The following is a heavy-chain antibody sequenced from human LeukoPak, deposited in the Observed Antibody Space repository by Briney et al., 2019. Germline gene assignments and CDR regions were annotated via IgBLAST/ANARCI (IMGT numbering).Heavy chain of an antibody. D-gene: IGHD3-10*01. CDR3: ARDPAMVRGVIGAFDI. CDR1: GGSISSSS. J-gene: IGHJ3*02. CDR2: ISYDGSNK. V-gene: IGHV3-30-3*01. Sequence: LSLTCTVSGGSISSSSYYWGWIRQAPGKGLEWVAVISYDGSNKYYADSVKGRFTISRDNSKNTLYLQMNSLRAEDTAVYYCARDPAMVRGVIGAFDIWGQGTMVTVSS.